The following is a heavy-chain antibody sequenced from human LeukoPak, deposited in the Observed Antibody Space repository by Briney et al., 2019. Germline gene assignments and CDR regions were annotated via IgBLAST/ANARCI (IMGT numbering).Heavy chain of an antibody. V-gene: IGHV3-30*04. CDR3: VRDGGYTGGWTYGPGDY. D-gene: IGHD2-8*02. Sequence: PGGSLRLSCAASGFTFSAYVMHWVRQAPGKGLECVAVISNDGNEKYYADSVKGRFSISRDNSKNTLFLQMSGLRTEDTAVYYCVRDGGYTGGWTYGPGDYWGQGTLVTVSS. CDR1: GFTFSAYV. CDR2: ISNDGNEK. J-gene: IGHJ4*01.